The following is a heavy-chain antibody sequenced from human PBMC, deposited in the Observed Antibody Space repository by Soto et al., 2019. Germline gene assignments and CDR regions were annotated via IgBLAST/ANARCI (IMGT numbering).Heavy chain of an antibody. CDR2: VYYTGTT. D-gene: IGHD4-17*01. CDR1: GGSIGSYH. Sequence: ASETLSLTCTVSGGSIGSYHWSWVRQPPGKGLEWIASVYYTGTTNYNPSLGSRVTISIDAPGNRFSMEITSVTTADTAIYYCARDTVLTGMFDFWGQGTLVTVSS. V-gene: IGHV4-59*01. J-gene: IGHJ4*02. CDR3: ARDTVLTGMFDF.